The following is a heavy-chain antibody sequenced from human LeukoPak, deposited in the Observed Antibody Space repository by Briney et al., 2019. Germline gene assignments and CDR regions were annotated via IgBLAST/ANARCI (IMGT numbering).Heavy chain of an antibody. CDR1: GFTVSSNY. D-gene: IGHD6-13*01. CDR2: IYSGGST. V-gene: IGHV3-66*02. J-gene: IGHJ6*03. Sequence: QTGGSLRLSCAASGFTVSSNYMSWVRQAPGKGLEWVSVIYSGGSTYYADSVKGRFTISRDNSKNTLYLQMNSLRAEDTAVYYCARVAAAGTFQGYYYMDVWGKGTTVTVSS. CDR3: ARVAAAGTFQGYYYMDV.